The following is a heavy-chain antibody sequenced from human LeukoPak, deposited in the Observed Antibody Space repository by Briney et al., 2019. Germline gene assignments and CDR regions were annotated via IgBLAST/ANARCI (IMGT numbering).Heavy chain of an antibody. CDR2: IYSDGSRT. D-gene: IGHD1-26*01. J-gene: IGHJ3*02. Sequence: GSLRLSCAASGFTFSSYAMHWVRQGPGKGLVWVSRIYSDGSRTNYADSVKGRFTISGDNAKNTLYLQMNSLRAEDTAVYYCARSGRGGAFDIWGQGTMVTVSS. CDR3: ARSGRGGAFDI. V-gene: IGHV3-74*01. CDR1: GFTFSSYA.